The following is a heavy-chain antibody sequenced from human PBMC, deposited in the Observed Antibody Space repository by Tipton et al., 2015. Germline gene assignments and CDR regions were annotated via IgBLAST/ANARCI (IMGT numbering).Heavy chain of an antibody. CDR3: ARAIDYGDPRWFDP. CDR2: IHPSDSET. Sequence: QSGAEVKKPGESLKISCKVSGYTFSNHWIGWVRQMPGKGLEWVGIIHPSDSETKYSPSFEGLVTISADKSTSTAYLQWSSLKASDTAVYYCARAIDYGDPRWFDPWGQGTLVTVSS. J-gene: IGHJ5*02. D-gene: IGHD4-17*01. V-gene: IGHV5-51*01. CDR1: GYTFSNHW.